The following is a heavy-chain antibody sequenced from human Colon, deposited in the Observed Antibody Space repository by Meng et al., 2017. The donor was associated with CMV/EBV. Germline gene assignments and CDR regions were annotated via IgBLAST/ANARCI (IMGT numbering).Heavy chain of an antibody. V-gene: IGHV3-11*01. D-gene: IGHD4-17*01. CDR1: GFIFSDPY. CDR3: ASLMTTVTRTFDS. CDR2: ISATGSTI. Sequence: ADSGFIFSDPYMSWIRQAPGKGLEWVSYISATGSTIYYADSVKGRFTISRDNAKNSLYLQMDTLRAEDTAVYYCASLMTTVTRTFDSWGQGTLVTVSS. J-gene: IGHJ4*02.